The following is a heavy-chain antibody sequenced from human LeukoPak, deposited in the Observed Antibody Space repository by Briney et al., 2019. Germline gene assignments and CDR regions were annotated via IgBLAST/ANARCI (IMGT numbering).Heavy chain of an antibody. CDR2: IYHTGST. Sequence: PSETLSLTCGVSGYSISSGYYWGWIRQPPGKGLQWIGTIYHTGSTYYKPSLKSRVTISVDTSKNQFSLKLSSVTAADTAVYYCASNYYDSSGYYPHFDYWGQGTLVTVSS. CDR1: GYSISSGYY. D-gene: IGHD3-22*01. V-gene: IGHV4-38-2*01. CDR3: ASNYYDSSGYYPHFDY. J-gene: IGHJ4*02.